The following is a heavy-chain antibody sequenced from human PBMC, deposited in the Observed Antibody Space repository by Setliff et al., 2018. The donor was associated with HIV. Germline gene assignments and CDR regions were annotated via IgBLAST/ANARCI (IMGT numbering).Heavy chain of an antibody. CDR1: GDSISNHY. CDR3: ARPVSKNFYGVDV. Sequence: SETLSLTCTVSGDSISNHYWSWLRQPPGKGLEWIGTLYFSEGTSYNSSLKSRVTISGDTSNNQFSLNLTSVTTADTAVYYCARPVSKNFYGVDVWGLGTTVTVSS. V-gene: IGHV4-59*11. CDR2: LYFSEGT. J-gene: IGHJ6*02.